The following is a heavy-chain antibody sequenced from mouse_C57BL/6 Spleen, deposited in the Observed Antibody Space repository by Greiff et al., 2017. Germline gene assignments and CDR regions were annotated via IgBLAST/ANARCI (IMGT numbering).Heavy chain of an antibody. J-gene: IGHJ3*01. CDR1: GYTFTSYW. Sequence: VQLQQSGTVLARPGASVKMSCKTSGYTFTSYWMHWVKQRPGQGLEWIGAIYPGNSDTSYNQKFKGKAKLTAVTSASTAYMELSSRTNEDSAVYYCTRDWDENYWGQGTLVTVSA. CDR3: TRDWDENY. CDR2: IYPGNSDT. D-gene: IGHD4-1*01. V-gene: IGHV1-5*01.